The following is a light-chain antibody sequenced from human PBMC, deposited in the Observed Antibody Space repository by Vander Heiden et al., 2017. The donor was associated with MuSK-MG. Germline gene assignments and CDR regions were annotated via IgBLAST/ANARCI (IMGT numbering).Light chain of an antibody. Sequence: QSVLTQPPSASGTPGRRVTIPCSGSSSNIGSNTVNWYQQHPRTAPRLLISSNNQRPSGVPDRFSGSKSGTSASLAISGLQYEDEADYYCAAWDDSLNGVVFGGGTKLTVL. V-gene: IGLV1-44*01. J-gene: IGLJ2*01. CDR3: AAWDDSLNGVV. CDR2: SNN. CDR1: SSNIGSNT.